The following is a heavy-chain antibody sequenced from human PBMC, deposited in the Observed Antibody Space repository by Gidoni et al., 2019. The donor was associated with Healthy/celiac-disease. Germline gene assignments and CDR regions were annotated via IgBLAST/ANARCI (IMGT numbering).Heavy chain of an antibody. CDR3: ARGRRVTSLLDWFDP. Sequence: QVQLVQSGAEVKKPGASVKVSCKASEYTFTSYDINWVRHATEQGLEWLGWMNPNSGNTGYAQKVQCRVTMTRNTSISTAYMELSSLRSEDTAVYYCARGRRVTSLLDWFDPWGQGTLVTVSS. CDR2: MNPNSGNT. D-gene: IGHD2-21*02. CDR1: EYTFTSYD. V-gene: IGHV1-8*01. J-gene: IGHJ5*02.